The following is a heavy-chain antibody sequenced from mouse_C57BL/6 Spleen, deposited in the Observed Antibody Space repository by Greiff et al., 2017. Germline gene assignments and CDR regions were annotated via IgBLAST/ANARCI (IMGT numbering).Heavy chain of an antibody. Sequence: QVQLQQPGAELVKPGASVKLSCKASRYTFTSYWMHWVKQRPGRGLEWIGRIDPNSGGTKYNEKFKSKATLTVDKPSSTAYMQLSSLTSEDSAVYYCAKCDYYGSSYGDYFDYWGQGTSLTVSS. CDR3: AKCDYYGSSYGDYFDY. D-gene: IGHD1-1*01. J-gene: IGHJ2*02. CDR1: RYTFTSYW. V-gene: IGHV1-72*01. CDR2: IDPNSGGT.